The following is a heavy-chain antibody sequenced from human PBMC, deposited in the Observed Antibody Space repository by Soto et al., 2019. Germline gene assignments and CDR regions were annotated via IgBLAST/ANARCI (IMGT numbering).Heavy chain of an antibody. CDR3: ARDNGYSGYETDFDY. CDR1: GYTFTSYG. D-gene: IGHD5-12*01. J-gene: IGHJ4*02. CDR2: ISAYNGNT. V-gene: IGHV1-18*01. Sequence: ASVKVSCKASGYTFTSYGISWVRQAPGQGLEWMGWISAYNGNTNYAQKLQGRVTMTTDTSTSTAYMELRSLRSDDTAVYYCARDNGYSGYETDFDYWGQGTLVTVSS.